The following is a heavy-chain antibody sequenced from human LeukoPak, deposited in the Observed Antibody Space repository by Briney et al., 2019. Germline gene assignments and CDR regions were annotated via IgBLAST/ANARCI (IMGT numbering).Heavy chain of an antibody. Sequence: PGGSLRLSCAVSGFTFSNAWMTWVRQAPGKGLEWVGRIKSKAAGGTTDYAVPVKGRFTISRDDSKNTLYLQMNSLKTEDTAVYYCTTGESLVGTSIHVRWADWGQGVLVIVSS. J-gene: IGHJ4*02. CDR3: TTGESLVGTSIHVRWAD. D-gene: IGHD1-26*01. V-gene: IGHV3-15*01. CDR1: GFTFSNAW. CDR2: IKSKAAGGTT.